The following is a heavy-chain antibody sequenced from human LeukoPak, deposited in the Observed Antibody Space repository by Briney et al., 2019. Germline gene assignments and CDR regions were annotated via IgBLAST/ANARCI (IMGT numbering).Heavy chain of an antibody. CDR3: ARGIRKDGYPGHNETIGYFDY. V-gene: IGHV4-34*01. CDR2: INHSGST. CDR1: GGSFSGYY. D-gene: IGHD2-21*01. Sequence: SETLSLTCAVYGGSFSGYYWSWIRQPPGKGLEWIGEINHSGSTNYNPSLKSRVTISVDTSKNQFSLKLSSVTAADTAVYYCARGIRKDGYPGHNETIGYFDYWGQGTLVTVSS. J-gene: IGHJ4*02.